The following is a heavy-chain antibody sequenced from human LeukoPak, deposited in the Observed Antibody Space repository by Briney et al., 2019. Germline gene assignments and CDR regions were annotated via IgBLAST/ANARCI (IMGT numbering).Heavy chain of an antibody. CDR2: TSSSDAGT. Sequence: PGGSLRLSCAASGFTLSTYAMSWARQTPGKGLEWVAATSSSDAGTYHADSVRGRFTISRDNSKNTLYLQMNSLRAEDAAVYFCAKAPVTSCRGAYCYPFDSWGQGTPVTVSS. V-gene: IGHV3-23*01. CDR3: AKAPVTSCRGAYCYPFDS. CDR1: GFTLSTYA. D-gene: IGHD2-21*01. J-gene: IGHJ4*02.